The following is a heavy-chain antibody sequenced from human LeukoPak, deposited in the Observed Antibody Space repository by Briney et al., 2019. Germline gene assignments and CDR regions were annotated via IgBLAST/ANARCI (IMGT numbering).Heavy chain of an antibody. CDR1: GFTFSSYG. D-gene: IGHD5-18*01. CDR2: ISYDGSNK. V-gene: IGHV3-30*03. J-gene: IGHJ4*02. CDR3: ATSPRVGRYGYGPWELPVSYFDY. Sequence: PGGSLRLSCAASGFTFSSYGMHWVRQAPGKGLEWVAVISYDGSNKYYADSVKGRFTISRDNSKNTLYLQMNSLRAEDTAVYYCATSPRVGRYGYGPWELPVSYFDYWGQGTLVTVSS.